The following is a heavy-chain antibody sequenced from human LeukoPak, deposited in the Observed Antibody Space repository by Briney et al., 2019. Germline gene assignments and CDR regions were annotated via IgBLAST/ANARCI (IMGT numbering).Heavy chain of an antibody. CDR2: IKEDGTET. V-gene: IGHV3-7*03. D-gene: IGHD5-24*01. CDR3: AKEGRSLQTY. J-gene: IGHJ4*02. CDR1: GFTFSSYA. Sequence: GGSLRLSCAASGFTFSSYAMSWVRLAPGKGLEWVANIKEDGTETHYVDSVKGRFTISRDNAKNSLYLQMNSLRVEDTAVYYCAKEGRSLQTYWGQGTLVTVSS.